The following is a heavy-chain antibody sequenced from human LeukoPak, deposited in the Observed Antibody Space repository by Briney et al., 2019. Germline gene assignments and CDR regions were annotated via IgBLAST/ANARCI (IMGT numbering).Heavy chain of an antibody. CDR2: ISGSGSST. D-gene: IGHD2-15*01. Sequence: PGGSLRLSCAASGFTFRVYAMTWVRQVPGKGLEWVSGISGSGSSTYSADSVKGRFTISRDNSNNTLYLQMNSLRAEDTAVYYCARSGGSRKNWFDPWGQGTLVTVSS. CDR3: ARSGGSRKNWFDP. J-gene: IGHJ5*02. CDR1: GFTFRVYA. V-gene: IGHV3-23*01.